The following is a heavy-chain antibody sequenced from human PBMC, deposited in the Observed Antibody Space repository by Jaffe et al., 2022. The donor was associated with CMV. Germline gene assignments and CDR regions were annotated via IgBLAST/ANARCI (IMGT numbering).Heavy chain of an antibody. V-gene: IGHV3-9*01. Sequence: EVQLVESGGGLVQPGRSLRLSCAASGFTFDDYAMHWVRQAPGKGLEWVSGISWNSGSIGYADSVKGRFTISRDNAKNSLYLQMNSLRAEDTALYYCAKVDTVYSSSWYGGVDYWGQGTLVTVSS. CDR1: GFTFDDYA. CDR2: ISWNSGSI. D-gene: IGHD6-13*01. CDR3: AKVDTVYSSSWYGGVDY. J-gene: IGHJ4*02.